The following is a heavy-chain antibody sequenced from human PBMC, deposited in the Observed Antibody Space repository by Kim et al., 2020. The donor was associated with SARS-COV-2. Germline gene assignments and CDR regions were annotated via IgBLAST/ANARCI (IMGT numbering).Heavy chain of an antibody. Sequence: GGSLRLSCEASGFTFSNYWMHWVRQVPGKGLAWVSRVNVAGTNTNYADSVKGRFTVSRDSAKNTLYLQMNILRAEDTAVYFCAREYTNSSTWDFCSRGQG. D-gene: IGHD6-6*01. CDR2: VNVAGTNT. CDR3: AREYTNSSTWDFCS. V-gene: IGHV3-74*01. CDR1: GFTFSNYW. J-gene: IGHJ1*01.